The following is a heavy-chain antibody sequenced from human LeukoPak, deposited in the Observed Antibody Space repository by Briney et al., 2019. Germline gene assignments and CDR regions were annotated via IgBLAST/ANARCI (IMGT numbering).Heavy chain of an antibody. CDR2: ISSSSSYR. CDR3: ASVFAGTPAYYYHGMDV. Sequence: GGSLRLSCAASGFTFSSYSMTWVRQAPGKGLEWVSSISSSSSYRYYADSVKGRFTISRDNAKNSLYLQMNSLRAEDTAVYYCASVFAGTPAYYYHGMDVWGQGTTVTVSS. V-gene: IGHV3-21*01. J-gene: IGHJ6*02. D-gene: IGHD3-10*01. CDR1: GFTFSSYS.